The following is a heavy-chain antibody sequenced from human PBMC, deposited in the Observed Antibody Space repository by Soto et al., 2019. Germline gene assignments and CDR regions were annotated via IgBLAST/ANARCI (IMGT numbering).Heavy chain of an antibody. Sequence: QVQLVQSGAEVKKPGSSVKVSCEASGGTFSSYAISWVRQAPGQGLEWMGGIIPIFGTANYAQKFQGRVTITADDSTSTAYMELSSLRSEDTAVYYCARESRYCSGGSCYFLPGIDYWGQGTLVTVSS. CDR3: ARESRYCSGGSCYFLPGIDY. D-gene: IGHD2-15*01. J-gene: IGHJ4*02. CDR1: GGTFSSYA. CDR2: IIPIFGTA. V-gene: IGHV1-69*12.